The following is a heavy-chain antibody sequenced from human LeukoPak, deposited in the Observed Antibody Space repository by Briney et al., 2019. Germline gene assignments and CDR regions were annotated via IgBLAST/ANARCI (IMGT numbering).Heavy chain of an antibody. J-gene: IGHJ4*02. CDR3: ARVGWFLEWYLDSDY. CDR2: INPNSGGT. Sequence: ASVKVSCKASGYTFTGYYMHWVRQAPGQGLEWMGWINPNSGGTNYAQKFQGRVTMTGDTSISTAYMELSRLRSDDTAVYYCARVGWFLEWYLDSDYWGQGTLVTVSS. CDR1: GYTFTGYY. V-gene: IGHV1-2*02. D-gene: IGHD3-3*01.